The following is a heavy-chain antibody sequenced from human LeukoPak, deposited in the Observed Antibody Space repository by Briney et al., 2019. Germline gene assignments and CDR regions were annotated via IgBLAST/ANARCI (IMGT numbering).Heavy chain of an antibody. CDR3: ARGGGSYRLSSHFADYYYMDV. CDR1: GFTVSSNY. CDR2: IYSGGST. V-gene: IGHV3-53*01. Sequence: QTGGSLRLSCAASGFTVSSNYMSWVRQAPGKGLEWVSVIYSGGSTYYADSVKGRFTISRDNSKNTLYLQMNSLRAEDTAVYYCARGGGSYRLSSHFADYYYMDVWGKGTTVTVSS. D-gene: IGHD1-26*01. J-gene: IGHJ6*03.